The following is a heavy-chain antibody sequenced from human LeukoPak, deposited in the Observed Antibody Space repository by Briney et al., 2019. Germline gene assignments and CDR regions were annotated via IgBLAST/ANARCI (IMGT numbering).Heavy chain of an antibody. CDR3: ARNRRYYYDSSGVFDY. D-gene: IGHD3-22*01. Sequence: KSGPTLVNPTQTLTLTCTFSGFSLSTSGMCVSWIRQPPGKALEWLARIDWDDDKYYSTSLKTRLTISKDTSKNQVVLTMTNMDPVDTATYYCARNRRYYYDSSGVFDYWGQGTLVTVSS. V-gene: IGHV2-70*11. CDR1: GFSLSTSGMC. CDR2: IDWDDDK. J-gene: IGHJ4*02.